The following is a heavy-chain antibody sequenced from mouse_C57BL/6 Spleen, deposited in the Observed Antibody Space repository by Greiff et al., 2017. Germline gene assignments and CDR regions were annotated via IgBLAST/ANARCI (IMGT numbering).Heavy chain of an antibody. V-gene: IGHV1-54*01. Sequence: QVQLKQPGAELVRPGTSVKVSCKASGYAFTNYLIEWVKQRPGQGLEWIGVINPGSGGTNYNEKFKGKATLTADKSSSTAYMQLSSLTSEDSAVYFCARDDQAWFAYWGQGTLVTVSA. J-gene: IGHJ3*01. D-gene: IGHD2-12*01. CDR3: ARDDQAWFAY. CDR2: INPGSGGT. CDR1: GYAFTNYL.